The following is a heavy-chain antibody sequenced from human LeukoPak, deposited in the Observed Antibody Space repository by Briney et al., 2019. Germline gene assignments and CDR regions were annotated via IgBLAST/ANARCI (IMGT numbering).Heavy chain of an antibody. CDR2: INIDGSDT. CDR1: GFTFSDYW. D-gene: IGHD7-27*01. CDR3: ARDRSPTNGGFDD. V-gene: IGHV3-74*01. Sequence: GGSLRLSCAASGFTFSDYWMHWVRQAPGKGLVWVSRINIDGSDTTYADSVKGRFTISRDNAKSTLYLQMNSLRVEDTAVYFCARDRSPTNGGFDDWGQGTLVTVSS. J-gene: IGHJ4*02.